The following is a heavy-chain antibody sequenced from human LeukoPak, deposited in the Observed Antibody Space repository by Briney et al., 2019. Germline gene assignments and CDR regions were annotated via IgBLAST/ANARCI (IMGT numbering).Heavy chain of an antibody. Sequence: SETLSLTCTVSGGSISTSSYYWGWIRQPPGKGLECIGNIYYSGSTYYNPSLKSRVTISVDTSKNQFSLKLSSVTAADTAVYYCARNYPDYYYYYMDVWGKGTTVTVSS. CDR3: ARNYPDYYYYYMDV. V-gene: IGHV4-39*07. D-gene: IGHD5-24*01. CDR1: GGSISTSSYY. CDR2: IYYSGST. J-gene: IGHJ6*03.